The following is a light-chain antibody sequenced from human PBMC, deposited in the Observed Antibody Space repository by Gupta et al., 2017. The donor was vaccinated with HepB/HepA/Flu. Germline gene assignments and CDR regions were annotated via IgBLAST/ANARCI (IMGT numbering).Light chain of an antibody. Sequence: EIVLTQSPDTLSLSPGERATLSCRDSQRFSRSYLDWYRQKPGQAPRLLSFGASSRATGIPDRFSGSWSGTDFTLTIIRLEPEDFSVYYCQHYGSSPWTFGLGSKVEIK. J-gene: IGKJ1*01. V-gene: IGKV3-20*01. CDR3: QHYGSSPWT. CDR2: GAS. CDR1: QRFSRSY.